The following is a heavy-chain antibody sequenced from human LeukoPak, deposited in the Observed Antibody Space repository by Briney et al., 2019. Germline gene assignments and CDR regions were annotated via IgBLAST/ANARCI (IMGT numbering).Heavy chain of an antibody. Sequence: GGSLRLSCAASGFTFSSYWMSWVRQAPGKGLEWVANIKQDGSEKYYVDSVKGRFTISRDNAKNSLYLQMNSLRAEDTAVYYCARDRSLLWFGELFPSPDYWGQGTLVTVSS. D-gene: IGHD3-10*01. J-gene: IGHJ4*02. V-gene: IGHV3-7*01. CDR3: ARDRSLLWFGELFPSPDY. CDR1: GFTFSSYW. CDR2: IKQDGSEK.